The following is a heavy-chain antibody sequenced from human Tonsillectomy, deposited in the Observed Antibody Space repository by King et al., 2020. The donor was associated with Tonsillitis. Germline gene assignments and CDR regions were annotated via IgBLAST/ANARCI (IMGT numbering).Heavy chain of an antibody. D-gene: IGHD7-27*01. CDR2: IYYSGST. CDR3: AWGNYYYRMDV. CDR1: GGSISSSSYY. Sequence: QMQLQESGPGLVKPSETLSLTCTVSGGSISSSSYYWGWIRQPPGKGLEWIGSIYYSGSTYYNPSLKGRVTISVDTSKNQFSLKLSSVTAADTAVYYCAWGNYYYRMDVWGQGTTVTVSS. J-gene: IGHJ6*02. V-gene: IGHV4-39*01.